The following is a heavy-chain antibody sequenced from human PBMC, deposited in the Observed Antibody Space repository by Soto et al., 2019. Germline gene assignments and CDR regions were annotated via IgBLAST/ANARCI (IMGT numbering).Heavy chain of an antibody. CDR1: GYTFTSYA. D-gene: IGHD6-13*01. Sequence: ASVKVSCKASGYTFTSYAMHWVRQAPGQRLEWMGWINAGNGNTKYSQKFQGRVTITRDTSASTAYMELSSLRSEDTAVYYYARVVSYSASGYGWCDPWGQGTLVTVSS. V-gene: IGHV1-3*01. J-gene: IGHJ5*02. CDR2: INAGNGNT. CDR3: ARVVSYSASGYGWCDP.